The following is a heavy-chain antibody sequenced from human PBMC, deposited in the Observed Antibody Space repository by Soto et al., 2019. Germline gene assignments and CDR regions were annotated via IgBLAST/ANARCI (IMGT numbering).Heavy chain of an antibody. CDR2: IVVISNTA. J-gene: IGHJ4*02. D-gene: IGHD1-26*01. CDR3: ARAIKRWEVHYYLDY. Sequence: QVVLLQSGAEVKEPGSSVSVSCEVSGSTFNNFAFSWVRQAPGHGPEWMGGIVVISNTADYSQRFQDRVTITADTSTNTLYMELGSLTFEDTAVYYCARAIKRWEVHYYLDYWGQGTLVTVSS. CDR1: GSTFNNFA. V-gene: IGHV1-69*06.